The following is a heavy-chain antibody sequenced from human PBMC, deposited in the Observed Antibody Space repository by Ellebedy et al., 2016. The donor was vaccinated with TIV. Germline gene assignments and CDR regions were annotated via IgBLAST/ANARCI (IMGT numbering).Heavy chain of an antibody. D-gene: IGHD2-2*01. V-gene: IGHV4-31*03. CDR1: GGSISSGGYY. J-gene: IGHJ4*02. CDR2: IYYSGST. Sequence: SETLSLXXTVSGGSISSGGYYWSWIRQHPRKGLEWIGYIYYSGSTYYNPSLKSRVTISVDTSKNQFSLKLSSVTAADTAVYYCARLPAANAPFDYWGQGTLVTVSS. CDR3: ARLPAANAPFDY.